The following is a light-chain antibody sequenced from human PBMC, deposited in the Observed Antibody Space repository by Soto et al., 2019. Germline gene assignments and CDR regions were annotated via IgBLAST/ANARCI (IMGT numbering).Light chain of an antibody. CDR3: SSYTTSNSLIV. Sequence: QSVLTQPASVSGSPGQSITISCTGTSSDVGDYNFVSWYQQHPGTAPKLMIYEVSNRPSGVSNRFSGSKSGNTASLTISGLQAEDEAYYYCSSYTTSNSLIVFGTGTKVTVL. V-gene: IGLV2-14*01. CDR2: EVS. J-gene: IGLJ1*01. CDR1: SSDVGDYNF.